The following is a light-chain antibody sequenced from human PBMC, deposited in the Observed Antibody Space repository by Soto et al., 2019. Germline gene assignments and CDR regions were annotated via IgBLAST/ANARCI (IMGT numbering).Light chain of an antibody. CDR1: QSVSSSY. Sequence: EIVLTQSPGTLSLSPGEGATLSCRASQSVSSSYLAWYQQKPGQAPRLLIYGASSRATGIPDRFSGSGSGTDFTLTISRLEPEDFAVYYCQHYGSSWTFGQGTKVDI. CDR2: GAS. V-gene: IGKV3-20*01. CDR3: QHYGSSWT. J-gene: IGKJ1*01.